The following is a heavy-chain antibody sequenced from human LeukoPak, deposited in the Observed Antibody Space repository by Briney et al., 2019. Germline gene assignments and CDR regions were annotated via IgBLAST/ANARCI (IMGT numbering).Heavy chain of an antibody. J-gene: IGHJ4*02. V-gene: IGHV4-59*01. Sequence: PSETLSLTCTVSGCTISSYYWSWIRQPPGKGLEWMGYINYSRSTYYNPSLDRGVTISVDTSKNQFSLKLHSVTTADTAVDYYWGSNGPERACDGWGQGAMVTVSS. CDR1: GCTISSYY. D-gene: IGHD7-27*01. CDR3: WGSNGPERACDG. CDR2: INYSRST.